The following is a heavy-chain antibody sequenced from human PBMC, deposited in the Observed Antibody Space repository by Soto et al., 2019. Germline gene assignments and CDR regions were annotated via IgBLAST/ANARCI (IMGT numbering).Heavy chain of an antibody. CDR3: ARDSRLRFLEWLLPYYFDY. CDR1: GCNFSNYA. CDR2: ISYDGSNK. Sequence: GVFHRLRYAAAGCNFSNYAGHWVRKAPGKGLEWVAVISYDGSNKYYADSVKGRFTISRDNSKNTLYLQMNSLRAEDTAVYYCARDSRLRFLEWLLPYYFDYWGQGTLVTVSS. V-gene: IGHV3-30-3*01. D-gene: IGHD3-3*01. J-gene: IGHJ4*02.